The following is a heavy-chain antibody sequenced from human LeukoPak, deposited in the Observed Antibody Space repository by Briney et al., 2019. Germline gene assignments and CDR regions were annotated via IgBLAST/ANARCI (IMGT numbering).Heavy chain of an antibody. J-gene: IGHJ4*02. CDR3: ARHKPRYSRFDY. V-gene: IGHV4-59*08. CDR2: IYYSGST. CDR1: GGSISSYY. D-gene: IGHD5-18*01. Sequence: SETLSLTCTVSGGSISSYYWSRIRQPPGKGLEWIGYIYYSGSTNYNPSLKIRVTISVDTSKNQFSLKLSSVTDADTAVYYCARHKPRYSRFDYWGQGTLVTVSS.